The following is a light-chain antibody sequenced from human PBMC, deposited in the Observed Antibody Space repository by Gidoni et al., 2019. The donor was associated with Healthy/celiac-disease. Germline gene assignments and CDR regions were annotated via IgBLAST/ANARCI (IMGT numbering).Light chain of an antibody. J-gene: IGKJ5*01. Sequence: IGRTQSPLSLPVTPGEPASISCRSSQSLLHSNGYNYLDWYLQKPGQSPQLLIYLGSNRASGVPDRFSGSGSGTDFTLKISRVEAEDVGVYYCMQALQTPRTFXQXTRLXIK. V-gene: IGKV2-28*01. CDR1: QSLLHSNGYNY. CDR3: MQALQTPRT. CDR2: LGS.